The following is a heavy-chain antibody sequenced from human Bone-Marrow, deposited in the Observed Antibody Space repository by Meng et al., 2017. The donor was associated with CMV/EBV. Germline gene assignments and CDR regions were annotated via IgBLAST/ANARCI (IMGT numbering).Heavy chain of an antibody. CDR3: ARGRGVDIVLVDAFDI. J-gene: IGHJ3*02. Sequence: ASVKVSCKASGYTFTSYGISWVRQAPGQGLEWMGWISAYNGNTNYAQKLQRRVTMTTDTSTSTAYMELSRLRSDDTAVYFCARGRGVDIVLVDAFDIWGQGTMVTVSS. CDR1: GYTFTSYG. CDR2: ISAYNGNT. D-gene: IGHD2-8*02. V-gene: IGHV1-18*01.